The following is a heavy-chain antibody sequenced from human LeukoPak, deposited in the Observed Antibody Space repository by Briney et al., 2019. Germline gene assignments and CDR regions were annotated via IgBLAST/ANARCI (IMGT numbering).Heavy chain of an antibody. CDR1: GFPFSSHA. CDR3: ARERGGGTTWFDP. J-gene: IGHJ5*02. V-gene: IGHV3-23*01. Sequence: GGSLRLSCVGSGFPFSSHAMSWVRQAPGKGLEWVSGISGSGGTTYYADSVKGRFAISRDNSKKTVNLQMNSLRAEDTAVYFCARERGGGTTWFDPWGQGTLVTVSS. CDR2: ISGSGGTT. D-gene: IGHD2-15*01.